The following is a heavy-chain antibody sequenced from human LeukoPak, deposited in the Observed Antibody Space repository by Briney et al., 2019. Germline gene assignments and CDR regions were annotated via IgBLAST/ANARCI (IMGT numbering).Heavy chain of an antibody. D-gene: IGHD3-16*02. CDR1: GFTFSSYS. CDR2: TSSSSSYI. J-gene: IGHJ4*02. Sequence: AGGSLRLSCAASGFTFSSYSMNWVRQAPGKGLEWVSSTSSSSSYIYYADSVKGRFTISRDNAKNSLYLQMNSLRAEDTAVYYCARDRLLSAYDYWGQGTLVTVSS. CDR3: ARDRLLSAYDY. V-gene: IGHV3-21*01.